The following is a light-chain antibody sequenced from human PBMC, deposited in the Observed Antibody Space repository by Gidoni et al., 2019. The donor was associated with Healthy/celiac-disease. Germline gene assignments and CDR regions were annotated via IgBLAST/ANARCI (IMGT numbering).Light chain of an antibody. Sequence: EIVLTQSPATLSLSPGERATLSGRASQSVSSYLACYQQKPGQAPRLLIYDASNRATGIPARFSGSGSGTDFTLTISSREPEDFAVYYCQQRSNLPWTFGQGTKVEIK. CDR1: QSVSSY. CDR3: QQRSNLPWT. V-gene: IGKV3-11*01. J-gene: IGKJ1*01. CDR2: DAS.